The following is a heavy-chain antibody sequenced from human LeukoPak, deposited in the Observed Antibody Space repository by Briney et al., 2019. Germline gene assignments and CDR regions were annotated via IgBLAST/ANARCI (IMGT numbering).Heavy chain of an antibody. V-gene: IGHV4-59*01. CDR2: IYYSGST. D-gene: IGHD3-9*01. Sequence: SETLSLTCTVSGGSISGYYWSWIRQPPGKGLEWIGYIYYSGSTNYNPSLKSRVTISVDTSKNQFSLKLSSVTAADTAVYYCAREHYDILTGLYIDAFDIWGPGTRVTVSS. CDR1: GGSISGYY. J-gene: IGHJ3*02. CDR3: AREHYDILTGLYIDAFDI.